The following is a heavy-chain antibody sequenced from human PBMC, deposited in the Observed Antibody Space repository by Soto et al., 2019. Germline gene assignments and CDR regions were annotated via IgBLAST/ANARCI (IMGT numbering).Heavy chain of an antibody. J-gene: IGHJ5*02. CDR3: ARPGYCSGGTCQYWFDP. CDR2: MNPKSGNT. CDR1: GYTFTSYD. V-gene: IGHV1-8*01. Sequence: QVQLVQSGAEVKKPGASVKVSCKASGYTFTSYDMNWVRQATGRGLEWMGWMNPKSGNTGYAQKFQGRVTMTRNTSISTAYMELSSLRSEDTAVYYCARPGYCSGGTCQYWFDPWGQGTLVTVSS. D-gene: IGHD2-15*01.